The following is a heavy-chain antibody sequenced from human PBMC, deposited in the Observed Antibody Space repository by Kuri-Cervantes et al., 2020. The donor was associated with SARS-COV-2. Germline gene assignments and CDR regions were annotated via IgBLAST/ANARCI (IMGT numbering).Heavy chain of an antibody. J-gene: IGHJ4*02. V-gene: IGHV4-38-2*01. CDR3: ARGLRGLTHDY. CDR1: GYSISSGYY. Sequence: GSLRLSCAVSGYSISSGYYWGWIRQPPGKGLEWIGSIYYSGGTYYNPSLKSRVTISVDTSKNQFSLKLSSATAADTAVYYCARGLRGLTHDYWGQGTLVTVSS. D-gene: IGHD4/OR15-4a*01. CDR2: IYYSGGT.